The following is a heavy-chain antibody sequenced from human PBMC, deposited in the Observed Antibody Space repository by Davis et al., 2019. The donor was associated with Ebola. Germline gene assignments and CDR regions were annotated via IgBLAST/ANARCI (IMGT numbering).Heavy chain of an antibody. J-gene: IGHJ5*02. Sequence: GESLNISCAASGFTFSSYAMSWVRQAPGKGLEWVSAISGSGGSTYYADSVKGRFTISRDNSKNTLYLQMNSLRAEDTAVYYCAKDSSSWYKGFDPWGQGTLVTVSS. V-gene: IGHV3-23*01. D-gene: IGHD6-13*01. CDR2: ISGSGGST. CDR3: AKDSSSWYKGFDP. CDR1: GFTFSSYA.